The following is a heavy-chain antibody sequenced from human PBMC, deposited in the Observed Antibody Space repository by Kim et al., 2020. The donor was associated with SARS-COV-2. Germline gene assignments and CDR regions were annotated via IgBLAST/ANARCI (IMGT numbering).Heavy chain of an antibody. D-gene: IGHD3-10*01. V-gene: IGHV3-15*01. CDR1: GFIFSNAW. J-gene: IGHJ3*02. CDR3: TTEITMVRGTFDI. CDR2: IKSNTDGGTT. Sequence: GGSLRLSCAASGFIFSNAWMNWVRQAPGKGLEWVGRIKSNTDGGTTDYAAPVKGRITISRDDSKKTLYLQVSSLKTEDIAVYYCTTEITMVRGTFDIWGQGTMVTVSS.